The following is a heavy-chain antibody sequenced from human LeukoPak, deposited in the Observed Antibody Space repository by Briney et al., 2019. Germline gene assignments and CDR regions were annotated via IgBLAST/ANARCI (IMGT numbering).Heavy chain of an antibody. V-gene: IGHV4-61*09. CDR3: VMYSRADY. CDR2: IYTSGST. J-gene: IGHJ4*02. Sequence: SETLSLTCTVSGGSLSSVTYYWSWVRQPAGKGLEWIGHIYTSGSTKYNPSLKSRVTISVDTSKNQFSLQLSSVTAADTAVYYCVMYSRADYWGQGTLVTVSS. CDR1: GGSLSSVTYY. D-gene: IGHD6-13*01.